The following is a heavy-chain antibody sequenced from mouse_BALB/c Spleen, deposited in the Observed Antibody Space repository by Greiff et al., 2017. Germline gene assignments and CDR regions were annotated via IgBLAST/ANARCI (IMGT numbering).Heavy chain of an antibody. Sequence: QVQLQQSGAELMKPGASVKISCKATGYTFSSYWIEWVKQRPGHGLEWIGEILPGSGSTNYNEKFKGKATFTADTSSNTAYMQLSSLTSEDSAVYYCARWGIYYGYDEAYWGQGTLVTVSA. CDR2: ILPGSGST. J-gene: IGHJ3*01. V-gene: IGHV1-9*01. CDR3: ARWGIYYGYDEAY. D-gene: IGHD2-2*01. CDR1: GYTFSSYW.